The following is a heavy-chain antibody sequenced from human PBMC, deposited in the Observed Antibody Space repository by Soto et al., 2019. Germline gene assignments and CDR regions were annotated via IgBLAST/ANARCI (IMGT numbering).Heavy chain of an antibody. V-gene: IGHV4-31*03. CDR3: ARGRGYSYGPYYFDY. CDR1: GGSISSEGYY. CDR2: IYYSGTT. Sequence: PSETPSLTCTVSGGSISSEGYYWSWFRQLPGKGLEWIGDIYYSGTTYHNPSLRSRLTISGDASKNQFSLKLSSVTDADTALYYCARGRGYSYGPYYFDYWGQGTLVTVSS. J-gene: IGHJ4*02. D-gene: IGHD5-18*01.